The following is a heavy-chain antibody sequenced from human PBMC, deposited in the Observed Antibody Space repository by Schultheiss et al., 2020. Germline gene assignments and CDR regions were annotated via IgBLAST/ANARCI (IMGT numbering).Heavy chain of an antibody. D-gene: IGHD4-17*01. CDR2: IYYSGST. CDR3: ARVGGDYVEGAFDI. J-gene: IGHJ3*02. CDR1: GGSISSGGYY. Sequence: SETLSLTCTVSGGSISSGGYYWSWIRQHPGKGLEWIGSIYYSGSTYYNPSLKSRVTISVDTSKNQFSLKLSSVTAADTAVYYCARVGGDYVEGAFDIWGQGTMVTVSS. V-gene: IGHV4-39*07.